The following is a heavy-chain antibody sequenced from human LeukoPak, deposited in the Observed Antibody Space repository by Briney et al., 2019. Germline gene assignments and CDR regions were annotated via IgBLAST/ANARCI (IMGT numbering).Heavy chain of an antibody. CDR2: ISWNSGSI. Sequence: PGGSLRLSCAASGFTFDDYAMHWVRHAPGKGLEWVSGISWNSGSIGYADSVKGRFTISRDNAKNSLYLQMNSLRAEDTAVYYCARGHTMVRGVIWGQGTLVTVSS. V-gene: IGHV3-9*01. CDR1: GFTFDDYA. D-gene: IGHD3-10*01. CDR3: ARGHTMVRGVI. J-gene: IGHJ4*02.